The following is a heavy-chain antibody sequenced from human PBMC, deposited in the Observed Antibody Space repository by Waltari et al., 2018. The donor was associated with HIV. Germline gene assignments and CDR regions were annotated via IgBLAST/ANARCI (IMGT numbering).Heavy chain of an antibody. V-gene: IGHV4-38-2*01. CDR3: ARGDYGDSAVLDV. CDR2: IYHSGST. CDR1: GYSISSGYY. J-gene: IGHJ6*02. Sequence: QVQLQESGPGLVKPSETLSLTCAVSGYSISSGYYWGWIRQPPGKGLEWIGSIYHSGSTYYNPSLKSRVTISVDTSKNQFSLKLSSVTAADTAVYYCARGDYGDSAVLDVWGQGTTVTVSS. D-gene: IGHD4-17*01.